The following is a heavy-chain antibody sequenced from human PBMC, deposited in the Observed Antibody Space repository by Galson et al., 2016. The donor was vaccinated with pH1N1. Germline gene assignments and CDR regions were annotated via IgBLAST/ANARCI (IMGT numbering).Heavy chain of an antibody. Sequence: SETLSLTCSVSGFSINSGFYWGWFRQPPGKGLEWVASIYPTTNTYYNPSLKGRVRISMDTSKNQFSVKLRSVTATDTAIYYCATRAYTSAWRFDYWSQGTLVTVSS. CDR2: IYPTTNT. D-gene: IGHD2-21*01. V-gene: IGHV4-38-2*01. CDR3: ATRAYTSAWRFDY. J-gene: IGHJ4*02. CDR1: GFSINSGFY.